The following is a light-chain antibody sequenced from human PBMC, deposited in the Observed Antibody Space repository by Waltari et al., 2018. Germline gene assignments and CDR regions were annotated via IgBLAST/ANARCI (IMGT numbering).Light chain of an antibody. Sequence: QSALTQAASVSGSPGQPITISCTGTSSDVGAYNYVSWYQQHPGKAPKLLIYDVSNRPAGVSNRFSGSKSGNTASLTISGLQAEDEADYYCSSYRSSNTRVVGGGTKLTVL. CDR2: DVS. CDR3: SSYRSSNTRV. CDR1: SSDVGAYNY. J-gene: IGLJ3*02. V-gene: IGLV2-14*03.